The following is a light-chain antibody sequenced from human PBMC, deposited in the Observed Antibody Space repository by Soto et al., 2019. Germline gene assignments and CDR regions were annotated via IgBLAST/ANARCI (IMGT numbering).Light chain of an antibody. Sequence: EMIMTQSPATLSVSPGERATLSCRASHSVSSRLAWYQQKPGQAPRLLIYGASTRATGLPARFSGSGSGTEFTLTISSLQSEDFAVYYCQHYTSWPLTFGGGTKVEI. CDR1: HSVSSR. V-gene: IGKV3-15*01. CDR3: QHYTSWPLT. CDR2: GAS. J-gene: IGKJ4*01.